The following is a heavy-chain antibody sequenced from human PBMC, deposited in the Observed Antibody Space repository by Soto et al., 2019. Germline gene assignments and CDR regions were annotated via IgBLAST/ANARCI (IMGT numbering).Heavy chain of an antibody. CDR3: ARDSGYDFWSGYYYSGPANYYYYGMDV. CDR2: ISYDGSNK. J-gene: IGHJ6*01. CDR1: GFTFSSYA. V-gene: IGHV3-30-3*01. D-gene: IGHD3-3*01. Sequence: QVQLVESGGGVVQPGRSLRLSCAASGFTFSSYAMHWVRQAPGKGLEWVAVISYDGSNKYYADSVKGRFTISRDNSKNTLYLQMNSLRAEDTAVYYCARDSGYDFWSGYYYSGPANYYYYGMDVW.